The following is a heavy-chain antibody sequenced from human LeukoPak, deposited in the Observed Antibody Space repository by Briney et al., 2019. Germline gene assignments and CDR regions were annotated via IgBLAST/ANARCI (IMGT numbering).Heavy chain of an antibody. CDR2: IKQDGSEK. Sequence: GGSLRLSCAASGFTFSNYWMSWVRLAPGKGLEWVANIKQDGSEKYYVDSVEGRFTISRDNAKNILSLQMNSLRAEDTAVYHCARVFIVGSRSVFDFWGQGTLVTVSS. CDR3: ARVFIVGSRSVFDF. J-gene: IGHJ4*02. D-gene: IGHD2-21*01. V-gene: IGHV3-7*01. CDR1: GFTFSNYW.